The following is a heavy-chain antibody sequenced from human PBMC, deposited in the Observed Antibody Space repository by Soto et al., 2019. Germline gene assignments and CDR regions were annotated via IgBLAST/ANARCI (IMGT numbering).Heavy chain of an antibody. CDR2: ISAYNGNT. V-gene: IGHV1-18*01. J-gene: IGHJ5*02. D-gene: IGHD2-2*01. CDR1: GYTFTSYG. CDR3: ARRIVLVPAAINWFDL. Sequence: ASVKVSCKASGYTFTSYGISWVRQAPGQGLEWMGWISAYNGNTNYAQKLQGRVTMTTDTSTSTAYMELRSLRSDDTAVYYCARRIVLVPAAINWFDLWAQGTLVTVSS.